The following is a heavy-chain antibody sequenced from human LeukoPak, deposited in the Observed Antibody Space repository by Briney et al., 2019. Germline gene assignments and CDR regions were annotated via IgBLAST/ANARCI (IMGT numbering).Heavy chain of an antibody. CDR1: GFTFSSYW. Sequence: PGWSLRLSCVASGFTFSSYWMSWVRQAPGKGLEWVANIKQDGSEKYYVDSLKGRFTISRDTAKNSLYLQMNSLRAEDTAVYYCVGGGGTFVYWGQGTLVTVSS. CDR2: IKQDGSEK. CDR3: VGGGGTFVY. D-gene: IGHD1-1*01. V-gene: IGHV3-7*05. J-gene: IGHJ4*02.